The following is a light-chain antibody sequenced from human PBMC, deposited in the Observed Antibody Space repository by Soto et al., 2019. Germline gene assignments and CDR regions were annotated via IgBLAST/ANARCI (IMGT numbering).Light chain of an antibody. CDR3: QHYGSSPRT. CDR2: GAS. CDR1: QSVSSSY. V-gene: IGKV3-20*01. J-gene: IGKJ1*01. Sequence: EIVLTQSPGTLSLSPGERATLSCRASQSVSSSYLAWYQQKPGQAPRLLIYGASSRATGIPDRFSGSGSGTDFTLTISRLEPEDFAVYYCQHYGSSPRTLGQGTKVEI.